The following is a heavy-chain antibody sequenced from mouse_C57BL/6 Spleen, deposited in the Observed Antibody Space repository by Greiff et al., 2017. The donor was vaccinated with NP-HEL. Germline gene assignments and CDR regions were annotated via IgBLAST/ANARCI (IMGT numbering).Heavy chain of an antibody. CDR3: ARYPITKAMDY. CDR2: IRHKANGYTT. CDR1: GFTFTDYY. V-gene: IGHV7-3*01. D-gene: IGHD2-4*01. J-gene: IGHJ4*01. Sequence: EVQGVESGGGLVQPGGSLSLSCAASGFTFTDYYMSWVRQPPGKALEWLGFIRHKANGYTTEYSSTVKGRFTISRDNSQSILYLRMNALRAEDSATYYCARYPITKAMDYWGQGTSVTVSS.